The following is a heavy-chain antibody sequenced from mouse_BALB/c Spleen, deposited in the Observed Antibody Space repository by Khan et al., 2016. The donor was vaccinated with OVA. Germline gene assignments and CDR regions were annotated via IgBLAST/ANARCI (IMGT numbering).Heavy chain of an antibody. D-gene: IGHD2-1*01. CDR1: GYTLTNYG. Sequence: QIQLVQSGPELKKPGETVKISCKASGYTLTNYGMNWVKQAPGKGLKWMGWINTYTGEPTYAEDFKGRIAFSLETSASTAYLQINNLKNEDTATXFCARSNGNYLFAYCGQGTLVTVSA. V-gene: IGHV9-3-1*01. CDR2: INTYTGEP. CDR3: ARSNGNYLFAY. J-gene: IGHJ3*01.